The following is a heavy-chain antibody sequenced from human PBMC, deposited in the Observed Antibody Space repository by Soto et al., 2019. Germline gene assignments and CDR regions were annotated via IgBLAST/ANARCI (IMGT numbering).Heavy chain of an antibody. J-gene: IGHJ4*02. CDR2: ISGSGGST. Sequence: GGSLRLSCAASGFTFSSYAMSWVRQAPGKGLEWVSAISGSGGSTYYADSVKGRFTISRDNSKNTLYLQMNSLRAEDTAVYYCAKDLWAVTVYPATTRTNDYWGQGTLVTVSS. CDR3: AKDLWAVTVYPATTRTNDY. CDR1: GFTFSSYA. D-gene: IGHD2-8*01. V-gene: IGHV3-23*01.